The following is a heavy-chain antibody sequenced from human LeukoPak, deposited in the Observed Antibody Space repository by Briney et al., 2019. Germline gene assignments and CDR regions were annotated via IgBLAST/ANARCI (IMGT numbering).Heavy chain of an antibody. CDR2: IYPGDSDT. J-gene: IGHJ3*02. Sequence: GESLKISCKGSGYSFTNYWIGWVRQMPGKGLEWMGIIYPGDSDTGYSPSFQGQVTISADKSISTAYLQWRSLKASDTAMYYCASGAYCGGDCYSGAFDIWGQGTMVTVSS. V-gene: IGHV5-51*01. CDR1: GYSFTNYW. D-gene: IGHD2-21*02. CDR3: ASGAYCGGDCYSGAFDI.